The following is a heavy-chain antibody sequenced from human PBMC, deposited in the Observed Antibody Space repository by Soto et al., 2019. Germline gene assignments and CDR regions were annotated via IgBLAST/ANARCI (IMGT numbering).Heavy chain of an antibody. CDR2: ISYDGSNK. Sequence: GGSLRLSCAASGFTFSSYGMHWVRQAPGKGLEWVAVISYDGSNKYYADSVKGRFTISRDNSKNTLYLQMNSLRAEDTAVYYCAKDLKSVALDYWGQGTLVTVSS. J-gene: IGHJ4*02. CDR3: AKDLKSVALDY. CDR1: GFTFSSYG. D-gene: IGHD6-19*01. V-gene: IGHV3-30*18.